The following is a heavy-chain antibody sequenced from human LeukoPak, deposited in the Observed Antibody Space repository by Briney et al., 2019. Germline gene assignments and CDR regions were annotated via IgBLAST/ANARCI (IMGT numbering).Heavy chain of an antibody. V-gene: IGHV6-1*01. Sequence: SQTLSLTCAISGDSVSSNSAAWNWIRQSPSRGLEWLGRTYHRSKWYNDYAVSVKSRITINPDTSKNQFSLQLNSVTPEDTAVYYCAREGENYYDSSGYYFDYWGQGTLVTVSS. CDR1: GDSVSSNSAA. D-gene: IGHD3-22*01. CDR3: AREGENYYDSSGYYFDY. CDR2: TYHRSKWYN. J-gene: IGHJ4*02.